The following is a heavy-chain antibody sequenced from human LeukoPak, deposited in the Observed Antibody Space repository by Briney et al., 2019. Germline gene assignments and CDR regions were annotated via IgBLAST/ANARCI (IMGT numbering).Heavy chain of an antibody. CDR1: GGSISSSSCY. J-gene: IGHJ4*02. D-gene: IGHD2-21*02. Sequence: SETLSLTCTVSGGSISSSSCYWGWSRQPPGKGLEWIGSIYYSGSTYYNPSPKSRVTISVDTSKKQFSLKLSSVTAADTAVYYCARYYCGGDCYSGYFDYWGQGTLVTVSS. CDR2: IYYSGST. CDR3: ARYYCGGDCYSGYFDY. V-gene: IGHV4-39*01.